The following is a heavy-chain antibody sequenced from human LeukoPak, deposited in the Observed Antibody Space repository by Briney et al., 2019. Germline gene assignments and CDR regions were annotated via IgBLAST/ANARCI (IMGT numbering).Heavy chain of an antibody. Sequence: PGGSLRLSCAASGFTFSSYGMHWVRQAPGKGLEWVAVIWYDGSNKYYADSVKGRFTISRDNSKNTLYLQMNSLRAEDTAVYYCASDFGIAAAETADYWGQGTLVTVSS. CDR3: ASDFGIAAAETADY. J-gene: IGHJ4*02. CDR2: IWYDGSNK. V-gene: IGHV3-33*01. CDR1: GFTFSSYG. D-gene: IGHD6-13*01.